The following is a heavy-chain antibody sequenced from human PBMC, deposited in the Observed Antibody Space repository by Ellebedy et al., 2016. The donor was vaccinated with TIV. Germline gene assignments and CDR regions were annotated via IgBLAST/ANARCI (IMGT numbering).Heavy chain of an antibody. Sequence: GESLKISCAASGFTFSSYSMNWVRQAPGKGLEWVSSISSSSSYIYYADSVKGRFTISRDNAKYSLYLQMNSLRDEDTAVYYCARVGEYCGGDCYSIYFQHWGQGTLVTVSS. D-gene: IGHD2-21*02. CDR2: ISSSSSYI. CDR1: GFTFSSYS. V-gene: IGHV3-21*01. CDR3: ARVGEYCGGDCYSIYFQH. J-gene: IGHJ1*01.